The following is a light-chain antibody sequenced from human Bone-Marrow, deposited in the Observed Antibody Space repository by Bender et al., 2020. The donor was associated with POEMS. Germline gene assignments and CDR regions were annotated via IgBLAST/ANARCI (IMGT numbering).Light chain of an antibody. J-gene: IGLJ2*01. CDR1: DFGSKS. CDR2: DDS. CDR3: AAWDDGLSAFS. V-gene: IGLV3-21*02. Sequence: SYVLTQPPSVSVAPGQTARISCGGNDFGSKSVYWYQQKPGQAPVVVVSDDSDRPSGIPERFSGSNSGTSASLAISGLRSEDEADYYCAAWDDGLSAFSIGGGTKLTVL.